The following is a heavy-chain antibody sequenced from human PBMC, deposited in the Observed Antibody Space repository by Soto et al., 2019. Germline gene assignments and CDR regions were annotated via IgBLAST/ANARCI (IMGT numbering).Heavy chain of an antibody. V-gene: IGHV1-18*01. D-gene: IGHD2-21*02. CDR3: ARIAPCSDGFCYSRPLDS. CDR1: GYTFDTYG. Sequence: QVQLLQSGAEVKKPGASVKVSCEASGYTFDTYGISWVRQAPGQGLEWMGWITPNNGDTNYAQKIQGRVTLTTDTSTTTAYLEVRSLRSDDTAVYYCARIAPCSDGFCYSRPLDSWGQGTLVTVSS. CDR2: ITPNNGDT. J-gene: IGHJ4*02.